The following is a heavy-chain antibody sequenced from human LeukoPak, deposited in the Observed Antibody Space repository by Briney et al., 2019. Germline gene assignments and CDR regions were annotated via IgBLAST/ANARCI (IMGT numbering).Heavy chain of an antibody. J-gene: IGHJ4*02. CDR1: GFTFNQYW. D-gene: IGHD3-10*01. CDR2: ISLDGSET. V-gene: IGHV3-74*01. CDR3: ARGVYGNFDS. Sequence: PGGSLRLSCAPSGFTFNQYWMHWVRQVSGKGLAWVSRISLDGSETDYADSVKGRFTVSRDNAKNTVYLQMNRLRVDDTAVYYCARGVYGNFDSWGQGILVTVSS.